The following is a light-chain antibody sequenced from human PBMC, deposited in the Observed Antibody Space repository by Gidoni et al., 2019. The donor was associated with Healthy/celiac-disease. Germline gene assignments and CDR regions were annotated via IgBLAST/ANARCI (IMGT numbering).Light chain of an antibody. CDR3: QQYYSTPIT. CDR2: SAS. V-gene: IGKV1D-43*01. CDR1: QGISSY. J-gene: IGKJ5*01. Sequence: ALRFHQSPFSLSASVGDRVTINCWASQGISSYLDWYQQKPAKAPKLFIYSASSCQSGVPSRFSGSGSGTDYTLTISSLQPEDFATYYCQQYYSTPITFGQGTRLEIK.